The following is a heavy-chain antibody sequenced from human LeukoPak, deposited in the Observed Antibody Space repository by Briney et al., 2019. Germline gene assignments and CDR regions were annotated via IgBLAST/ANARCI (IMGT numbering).Heavy chain of an antibody. V-gene: IGHV1-69*05. CDR1: RGIFSSYA. CDR3: ARDGVYYDSSGYYAY. D-gene: IGHD3-22*01. Sequence: SVKVSFKASRGIFSSYAISWVRQAPGQGLERMGRVIINFGTANYAEEFPGRATMATDESTSTAYMELSSLRSDDTAVYYCARDGVYYDSSGYYAYWGQGTLVTVSS. J-gene: IGHJ4*02. CDR2: VIINFGTA.